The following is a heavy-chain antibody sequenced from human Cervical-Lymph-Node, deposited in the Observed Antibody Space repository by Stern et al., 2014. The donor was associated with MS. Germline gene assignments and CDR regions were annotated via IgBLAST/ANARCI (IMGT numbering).Heavy chain of an antibody. V-gene: IGHV4-59*08. CDR3: AKGFSSSWYGGRWFDP. CDR1: GGSISSHY. Sequence: QVQLQESGPGLVKPSETLSLTCTVSGGSISSHYWSWIRQPPGKGLEWIGYIYHSGGTNYNPSLASRVTLSLDTSKKQFSLKPRSGTAADTAVYYCAKGFSSSWYGGRWFDPWGQGTLVTVSS. CDR2: IYHSGGT. D-gene: IGHD6-13*01. J-gene: IGHJ5*02.